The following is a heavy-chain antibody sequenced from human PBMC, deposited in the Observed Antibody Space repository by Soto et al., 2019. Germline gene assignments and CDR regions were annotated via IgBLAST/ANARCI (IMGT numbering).Heavy chain of an antibody. J-gene: IGHJ4*02. D-gene: IGHD6-19*01. Sequence: SETLSLTCTVSGGSISSYYWSWIRQPPGKGLEWIGYIYYSGSTNYNPSLKSRVTISVDTSKNQFSLKLSSVTAADTAVYYCAREVAGRGDFDYWGQGTLVTVSS. CDR2: IYYSGST. V-gene: IGHV4-59*01. CDR1: GGSISSYY. CDR3: AREVAGRGDFDY.